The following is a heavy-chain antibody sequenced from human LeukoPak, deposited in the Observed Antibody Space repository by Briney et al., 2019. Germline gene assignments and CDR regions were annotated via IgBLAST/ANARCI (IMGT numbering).Heavy chain of an antibody. CDR1: GFTFGDYG. V-gene: IGHV3-20*04. D-gene: IGHD3-16*01. J-gene: IGHJ4*02. CDR2: INWNGDNT. CDR3: AQGGLWGPGYFDY. Sequence: GGSLRLSCVASGFTFGDYGMTWVRQAPGKGLEWVSGINWNGDNTAYADSLKGRFTISRDNAKNSLYLQMNSLRAEDTALYYRAQGGLWGPGYFDYWGQGTLVTVSS.